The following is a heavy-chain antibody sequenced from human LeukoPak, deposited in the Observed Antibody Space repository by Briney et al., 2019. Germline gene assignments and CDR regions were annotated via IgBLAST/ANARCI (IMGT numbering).Heavy chain of an antibody. CDR2: ISADNGNT. J-gene: IGHJ4*02. D-gene: IGHD6-19*01. CDR3: ARDLKMGYSSGRYSWGTGSSNDY. Sequence: ASVKVSCKASGYTFTNYGISWVRQAPGQGLEWMGWISADNGNTNYAQKCQGRITMTTDTSTSTAYMELRSLRSEDTAVYYCARDLKMGYSSGRYSWGTGSSNDYWGQGTLVTVSS. CDR1: GYTFTNYG. V-gene: IGHV1-18*01.